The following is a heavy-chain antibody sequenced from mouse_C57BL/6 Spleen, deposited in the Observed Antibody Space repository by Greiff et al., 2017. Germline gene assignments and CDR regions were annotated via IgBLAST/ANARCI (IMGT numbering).Heavy chain of an antibody. V-gene: IGHV1-26*01. D-gene: IGHD1-1*01. CDR2: INPNNGGT. CDR1: GYTFTDYY. J-gene: IGHJ4*01. CDR3: ALITTVVAKAMDY. Sequence: EVQLQQSGPELVKPGASVKISCKASGYTFTDYYMNWVKQSHGKSLEWIGDINPNNGGTSYNQKFKGKATLTVDKSSSTAYMELRSLTSEDSAVYYCALITTVVAKAMDYWGQGTSVTVSS.